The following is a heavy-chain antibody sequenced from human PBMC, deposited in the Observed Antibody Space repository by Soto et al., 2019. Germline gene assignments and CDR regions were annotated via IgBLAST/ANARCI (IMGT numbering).Heavy chain of an antibody. D-gene: IGHD2-2*01. V-gene: IGHV1-46*01. Sequence: QVQLEQSGAEVKEPGASVKISCTASGYTFTTYHIHWVRQAPGQGLDWMGMIDPIGGNTGYARKFQDRVAGTRDTSTGTADIELNSLRFYDTAMYFWVRGYCTSSASCEGDFQHWGQGTLVTVSS. CDR1: GYTFTTYH. CDR3: VRGYCTSSASCEGDFQH. J-gene: IGHJ1*01. CDR2: IDPIGGNT.